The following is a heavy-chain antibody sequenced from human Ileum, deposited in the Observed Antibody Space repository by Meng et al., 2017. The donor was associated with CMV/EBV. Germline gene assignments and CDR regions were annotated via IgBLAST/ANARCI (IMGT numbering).Heavy chain of an antibody. CDR1: GGSMTPYY. V-gene: IGHV4-59*01. D-gene: IGHD1-14*01. CDR2: IHNSGIT. Sequence: QGHLQESGPGHVNPSETVSLTCSFSGGSMTPYYWSWIRQPPGKALEFIGYIHNSGITNYNPSLGSRVLILIDMSENQLSLQLGSVTSADTATYYCARLDLLGTKRLFDLWGQGTLVTVSS. CDR3: ARLDLLGTKRLFDL. J-gene: IGHJ4*02.